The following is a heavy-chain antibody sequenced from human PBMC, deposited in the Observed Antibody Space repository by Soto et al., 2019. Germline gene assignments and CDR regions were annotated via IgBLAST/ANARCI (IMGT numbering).Heavy chain of an antibody. J-gene: IGHJ5*01. V-gene: IGHV1-18*01. CDR1: GYTFTIFK. CDR2: ISTDNGDT. D-gene: IGHD1-26*01. Sequence: QVQLVQSGAEVRKPGASVKVSCKASGYTFTIFKITWVRQAPGQGLEWMGWISTDNGDTNSPQSLQGRVTMTTDTSTTTAFMELKSLTSDDTAVYFCARGENWFDSWGQGTLVTVSS. CDR3: ARGENWFDS.